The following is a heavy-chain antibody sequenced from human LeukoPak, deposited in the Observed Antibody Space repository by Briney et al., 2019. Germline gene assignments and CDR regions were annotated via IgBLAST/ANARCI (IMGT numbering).Heavy chain of an antibody. CDR2: IYYSGST. CDR3: ARVPTYYYYDSSVTLGD. J-gene: IGHJ4*02. D-gene: IGHD3-22*01. Sequence: PSETLSLTCTVSGGSISSGGYYWSWIRQHPGKGLEWIGYIYYSGSTYYNPSLRSRVTISVDTSKNQFSLKLSSVTAADTAVYYCARVPTYYYYDSSVTLGDWGQGTLDTVSS. CDR1: GGSISSGGYY. V-gene: IGHV4-31*03.